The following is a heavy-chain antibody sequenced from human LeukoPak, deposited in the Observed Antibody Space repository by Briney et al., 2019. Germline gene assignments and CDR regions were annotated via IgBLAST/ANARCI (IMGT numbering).Heavy chain of an antibody. CDR3: VKGQTYYGSGSYKPH. CDR2: ITNTAVTT. J-gene: IGHJ4*02. Sequence: GGSLRLPCSAPGFTFTTYAMTWVRQAPGKGLEWVSTITNTAVTTYYADSVKGRFTISRDNSKNNLYLQMNRLTVEDTAVYYCVKGQTYYGSGSYKPHWGQGTLVTVSS. V-gene: IGHV3-23*01. CDR1: GFTFTTYA. D-gene: IGHD3-10*01.